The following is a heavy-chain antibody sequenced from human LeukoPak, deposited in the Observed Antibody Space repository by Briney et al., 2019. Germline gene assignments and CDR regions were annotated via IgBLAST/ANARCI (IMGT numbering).Heavy chain of an antibody. J-gene: IGHJ3*02. CDR2: ISSSSSYI. V-gene: IGHV3-21*01. D-gene: IGHD6-19*01. Sequence: GGSLRLSCAASGFTFSSYSMNWVRQAPGKGLEWVSSISSSSSYIYYADSVKGRFTISRDNAKNSLYLQMNSLRAEGTAVYYCARVRGSGPYGAFDIWGQGTMVTVSS. CDR3: ARVRGSGPYGAFDI. CDR1: GFTFSSYS.